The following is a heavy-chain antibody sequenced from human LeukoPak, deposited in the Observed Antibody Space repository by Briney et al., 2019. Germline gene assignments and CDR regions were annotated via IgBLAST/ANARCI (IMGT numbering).Heavy chain of an antibody. Sequence: PGGSLRLSCAASGFIFSSYSMNWVRQAPGKGLEWVSSISSSSSYIYYADSVKGRFTISRDNAKNSLYLQMNSLRAEDTAVYYCARVLAPGDRSQFDYWGQGTLVTVSS. D-gene: IGHD7-27*01. CDR2: ISSSSSYI. CDR3: ARVLAPGDRSQFDY. J-gene: IGHJ4*02. V-gene: IGHV3-21*01. CDR1: GFIFSSYS.